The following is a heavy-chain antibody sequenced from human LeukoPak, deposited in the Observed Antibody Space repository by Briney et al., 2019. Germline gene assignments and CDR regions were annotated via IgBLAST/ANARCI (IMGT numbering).Heavy chain of an antibody. CDR2: ISGSGGST. V-gene: IGHV3-23*01. D-gene: IGHD3-10*01. J-gene: IGHJ4*02. Sequence: GGSLRLSCAASGFTFSSYAMSWVRQAPGKGLEWVSAISGSGGSTYYADSVKGRFTISRDNSKNTLYLQMNSLRAEDTAVYYCAKPRGVGPLFSVDYWGQGTLLTVSS. CDR1: GFTFSSYA. CDR3: AKPRGVGPLFSVDY.